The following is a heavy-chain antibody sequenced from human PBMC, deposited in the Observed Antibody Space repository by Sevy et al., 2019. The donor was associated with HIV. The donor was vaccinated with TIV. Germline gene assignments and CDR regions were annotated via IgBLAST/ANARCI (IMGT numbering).Heavy chain of an antibody. CDR2: ISYDGSNK. D-gene: IGHD6-19*01. V-gene: IGHV3-30*18. CDR1: GFTFSSYG. Sequence: GGSLRLSCAASGFTFSSYGMHWVRQAPGKGLEWVAVISYDGSNKYYADSVKGRFTISRDNSKNTLYLQMNSLRAEDTAVYYCAKEGYSSGWYGYWGQGTLVTVSS. J-gene: IGHJ4*02. CDR3: AKEGYSSGWYGY.